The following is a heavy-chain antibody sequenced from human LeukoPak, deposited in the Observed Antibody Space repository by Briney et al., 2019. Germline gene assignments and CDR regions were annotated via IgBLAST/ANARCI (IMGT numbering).Heavy chain of an antibody. V-gene: IGHV3-49*04. CDR2: IRSKAYGGTT. CDR3: TRDLIVGATSWFGYYYYYMDV. CDR1: GFTFGDCA. Sequence: GSLRLSCTASGFTFGDCAMSWVRQAPGKGLEWVGFIRSKAYGGTTEYAASVKGRFTISRDDSKSIAYLQMNSLKTEDTAVYYCTRDLIVGATSWFGYYYYYMDVWGKGTTVTVSS. D-gene: IGHD1-26*01. J-gene: IGHJ6*03.